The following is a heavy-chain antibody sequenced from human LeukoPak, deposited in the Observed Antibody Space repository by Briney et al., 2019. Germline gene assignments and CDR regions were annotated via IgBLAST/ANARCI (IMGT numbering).Heavy chain of an antibody. CDR3: ATGAQYGLRGVAYFYYMHV. CDR1: GYPFTGYY. D-gene: IGHD3-10*01. V-gene: IGHV1-2*02. Sequence: GASVKASCKASGYPFTGYYVHWVRQAPGHGLEWMGWVNPRNGGTHSAQKFQGRVSMTGDTSITTAYMELSSLTSDDTAVYYCATGAQYGLRGVAYFYYMHVWGTGTTVTVSS. CDR2: VNPRNGGT. J-gene: IGHJ6*03.